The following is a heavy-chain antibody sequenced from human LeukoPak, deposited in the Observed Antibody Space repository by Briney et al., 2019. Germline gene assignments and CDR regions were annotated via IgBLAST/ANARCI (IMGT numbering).Heavy chain of an antibody. D-gene: IGHD3-16*02. Sequence: GGSLRLSCTASGFTFTFRSYWMHWFRQAPGKGLVWISRIDNDGSDTIYADSVKGRFTISRDNAKNTLYLQINSLRAEDTAVYYCSRGGYHHGFDIWGQGTMVTVSS. J-gene: IGHJ3*02. V-gene: IGHV3-74*01. CDR2: IDNDGSDT. CDR1: GFTFTFRSYW. CDR3: SRGGYHHGFDI.